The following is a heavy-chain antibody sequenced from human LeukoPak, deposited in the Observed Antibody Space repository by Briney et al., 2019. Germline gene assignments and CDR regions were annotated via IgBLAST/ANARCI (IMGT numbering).Heavy chain of an antibody. J-gene: IGHJ3*02. CDR3: TRVEAFDI. CDR1: GFTFSDSY. Sequence: GGSLRFSCAASGFTFSDSYMSWIRQAPGKGLEYVSYISSGGDTIYYADSVKGRFTISRDNAKNSLYLQMNSLRAEDTAVYYCTRVEAFDIWGQGTMVTVSS. V-gene: IGHV3-11*01. CDR2: ISSGGDTI. D-gene: IGHD1-1*01.